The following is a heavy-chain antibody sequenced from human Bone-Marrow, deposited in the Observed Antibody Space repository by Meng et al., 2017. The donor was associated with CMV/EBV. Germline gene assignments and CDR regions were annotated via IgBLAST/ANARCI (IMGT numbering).Heavy chain of an antibody. CDR2: VYYSGST. CDR1: GGSISSGGYY. Sequence: SETLSLTCNVSGGSISSGGYYWSWIRQQPGKGLEWIGYVYYSGSTNYNPSLKSRVTISVDTSKNQFSLKLSSVTAADTAVYYCARDVVPAADPNNWFDPWGQGTLVTVSS. D-gene: IGHD2-2*01. V-gene: IGHV4-61*08. CDR3: ARDVVPAADPNNWFDP. J-gene: IGHJ5*02.